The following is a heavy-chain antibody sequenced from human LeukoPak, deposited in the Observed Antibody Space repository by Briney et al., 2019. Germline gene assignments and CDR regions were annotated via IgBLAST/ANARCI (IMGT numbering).Heavy chain of an antibody. V-gene: IGHV1-2*02. D-gene: IGHD6-13*01. CDR3: ARDKGIAAILYYMDV. Sequence: ASVKVSCKASGYTFTGYYMHWVRQAPGQGLEWMGWINPNSGGTNYAQKFQGRVTMTRDTSISTAYMELSRLRSDDTAVYYCARDKGIAAILYYMDVWGKGTTVTVFS. CDR2: INPNSGGT. J-gene: IGHJ6*03. CDR1: GYTFTGYY.